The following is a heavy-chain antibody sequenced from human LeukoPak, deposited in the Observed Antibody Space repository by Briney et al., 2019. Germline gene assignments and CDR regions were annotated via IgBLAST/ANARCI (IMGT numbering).Heavy chain of an antibody. CDR3: ARHRMTESFDP. V-gene: IGHV4-59*05. Sequence: SETLSLTCTVSGGSISSYYWSWIRQPAGKGLEWIGSIYYSGSTYYNPSLKSRVTISVDTSKNQFSLKLSSVTAADTAVYYCARHRMTESFDPWGQGTLVTVSS. CDR1: GGSISSYY. J-gene: IGHJ5*02. CDR2: IYYSGST.